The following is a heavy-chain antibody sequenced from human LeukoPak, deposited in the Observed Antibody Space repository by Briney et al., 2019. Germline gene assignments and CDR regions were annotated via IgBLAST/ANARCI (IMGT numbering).Heavy chain of an antibody. D-gene: IGHD6-19*01. Sequence: SETLSLTCTVSGGSISSYYWSWIRQPPGKGLEWIGYIYYSGSTYYNPSLKSRVTISVDTSKNQFSLKLSSVTAADTAVYYCARDLQGSGWALDYWGQGTLVTVSS. V-gene: IGHV4-59*12. CDR3: ARDLQGSGWALDY. CDR1: GGSISSYY. J-gene: IGHJ4*02. CDR2: IYYSGST.